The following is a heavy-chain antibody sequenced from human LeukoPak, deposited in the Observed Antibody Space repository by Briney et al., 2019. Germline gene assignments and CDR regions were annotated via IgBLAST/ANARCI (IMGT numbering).Heavy chain of an antibody. CDR1: GYTFTNYD. J-gene: IGHJ3*02. CDR2: MNPNSGNT. V-gene: IGHV1-8*01. Sequence: GASVKVSCKTSGYTFTNYDINWVRQATGQGLEWMGWMNPNSGNTGYAQKFQGRVTMTRNTSISTAYMELSSLRSEDTAVYYCARDPSTSYYDFWSGYYTGEDAFDIWGQGTMVTVSS. CDR3: ARDPSTSYYDFWSGYYTGEDAFDI. D-gene: IGHD3-3*01.